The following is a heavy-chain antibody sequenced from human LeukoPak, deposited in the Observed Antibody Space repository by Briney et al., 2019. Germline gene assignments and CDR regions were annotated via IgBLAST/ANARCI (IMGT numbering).Heavy chain of an antibody. V-gene: IGHV4-38-2*02. CDR1: GYSINSGFY. J-gene: IGHJ4*02. D-gene: IGHD3-16*01. CDR2: IYHSGST. CDR3: ARGVGLTQGGAFDF. Sequence: SETLSLTCTVSGYSINSGFYWGWIRQPPGKGLEWIGSIYHSGSTHYKSSLKSRVTISVDTSKNQLSLKLTSVTASDTAVYYCARGVGLTQGGAFDFWGQGTLVTVSS.